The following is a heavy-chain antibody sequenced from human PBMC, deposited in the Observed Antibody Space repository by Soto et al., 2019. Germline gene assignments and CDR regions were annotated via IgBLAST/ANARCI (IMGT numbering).Heavy chain of an antibody. CDR2: IDWDDDK. J-gene: IGHJ4*02. V-gene: IGHV2-70*11. CDR3: ARIRLAQSYFDY. CDR1: GFSLSTSGMC. D-gene: IGHD6-19*01. Sequence: KSGPTLVNPTQALTLTCTFSGFSLSTSGMCVSWIRQPPGKALEWLARIDWDDDKYYRTSLKTRLTISKDTSKNQVVLTMTNMDPVDTATYYCARIRLAQSYFDYWGQGTLVTVS.